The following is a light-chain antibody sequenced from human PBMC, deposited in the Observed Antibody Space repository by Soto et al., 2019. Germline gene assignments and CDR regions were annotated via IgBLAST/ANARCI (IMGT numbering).Light chain of an antibody. Sequence: EDVLTQSPGTLPLSPGARATLSCRASEGVSSGYLAWYQQKPGQAPRLLIYGASRRATGIPDRFSGSGSGTDFTLTISRLDPEDFAVYHCQQYGRTPLTFGQGTKVEIK. V-gene: IGKV3-20*01. CDR1: EGVSSGY. CDR3: QQYGRTPLT. CDR2: GAS. J-gene: IGKJ1*01.